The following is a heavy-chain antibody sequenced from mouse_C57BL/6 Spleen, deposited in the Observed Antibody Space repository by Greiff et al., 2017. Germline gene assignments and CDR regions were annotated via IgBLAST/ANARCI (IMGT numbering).Heavy chain of an antibody. Sequence: VQLVESGAELVKPGASVKMSCKASGYTFTSYWLTWVKQRPGQGLEWIGDIYPGSGSTNYNEKFKSKATLTVDTSSSTAYMQLSSLTSEDSAVYYCAEGWDGYWGQGTTLTVSS. CDR1: GYTFTSYW. D-gene: IGHD4-1*01. V-gene: IGHV1-55*01. CDR3: AEGWDGY. CDR2: IYPGSGST. J-gene: IGHJ2*01.